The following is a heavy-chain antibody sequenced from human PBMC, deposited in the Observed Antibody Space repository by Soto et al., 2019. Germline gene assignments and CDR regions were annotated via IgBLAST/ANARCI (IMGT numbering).Heavy chain of an antibody. J-gene: IGHJ6*02. CDR3: AKESGGSFIYYYYGMDV. CDR2: ISGSGGSI. CDR1: GFTFSSYD. Sequence: GGSLRLSCAASGFTFSSYDMSWVRQAPGKGLEWVSAISGSGGSIYYADSVKGRFTISRDNSKNTLYLQMNSLRAEDTAVYYGAKESGGSFIYYYYGMDVWGQGTTVTVSS. V-gene: IGHV3-23*01. D-gene: IGHD2-15*01.